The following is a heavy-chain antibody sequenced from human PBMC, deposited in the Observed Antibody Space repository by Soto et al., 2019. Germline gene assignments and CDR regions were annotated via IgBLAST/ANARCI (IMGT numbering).Heavy chain of an antibody. Sequence: GGSLRLSCAASGFTFSSYWMSWVRQAPGKGLEWVANIKQDGSEKYYVDSVKGRFTISRDNDKNSLYLQMNSLRAEDTAVYYCATSPVPLLFDYWGQGTLVTVSS. V-gene: IGHV3-7*03. CDR1: GFTFSSYW. CDR2: IKQDGSEK. J-gene: IGHJ4*02. CDR3: ATSPVPLLFDY.